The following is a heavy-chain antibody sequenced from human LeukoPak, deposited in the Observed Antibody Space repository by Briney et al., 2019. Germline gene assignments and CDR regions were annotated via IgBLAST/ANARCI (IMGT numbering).Heavy chain of an antibody. D-gene: IGHD3-22*01. J-gene: IGHJ3*02. CDR2: IYHSGST. V-gene: IGHV4-30-4*07. CDR1: GYSISSGAYS. CDR3: ARPYYDSSGYYHDAFDI. Sequence: SSETLSLTCTVSGYSISSGAYSWSWIRQPPGKGLEWIGYIYHSGSTYYNPSLKSRVTMSVDTSKNQFSLKLSSVTAADTAVYYCARPYYDSSGYYHDAFDIWGQGTMVTVSS.